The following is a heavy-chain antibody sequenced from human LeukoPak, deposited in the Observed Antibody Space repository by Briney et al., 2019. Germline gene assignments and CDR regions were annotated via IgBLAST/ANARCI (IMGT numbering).Heavy chain of an antibody. J-gene: IGHJ6*03. CDR3: ARAPYGSATNNYYMDV. D-gene: IGHD3-10*01. CDR2: FYYSGCT. V-gene: IGHV4-59*01. CDR1: GGSISSYH. Sequence: SETLSLTCTVSGGSISSYHWGWIRQPPGKGLEWIGFFYYSGCTNYNPSLKSRVTISVDTSKNQFSLKLSPVTAADTAVYYCARAPYGSATNNYYMDVWGKGTTVTVSS.